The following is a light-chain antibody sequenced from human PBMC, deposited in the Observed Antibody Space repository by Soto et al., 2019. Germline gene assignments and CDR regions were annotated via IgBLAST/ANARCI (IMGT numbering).Light chain of an antibody. CDR2: DAS. CDR3: QQFNSYPLT. CDR1: QSISSW. J-gene: IGKJ4*01. V-gene: IGKV1-5*01. Sequence: DIQMTQSPSTLSASVGDRVTITCRASQSISSWLAWYQQKPGKAPNLLISDASSLESGVPSRFSGSGSGTYFTLTISTLQLEDFATYYCQQFNSYPLTFGGGTKV.